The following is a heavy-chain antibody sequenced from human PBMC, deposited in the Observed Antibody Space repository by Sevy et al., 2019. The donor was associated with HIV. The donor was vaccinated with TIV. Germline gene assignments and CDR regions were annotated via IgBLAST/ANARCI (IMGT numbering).Heavy chain of an antibody. Sequence: GGCLRLSCAASGFTFDDYTMNWVRQAPGKGLEGVSGISWSSGNIAYADSVEGRFTVSRDNAKNSLYLQMNSLRVEDTALYDCVKDRSGSYSFDYWGQGTLVTVSS. J-gene: IGHJ4*02. D-gene: IGHD1-26*01. CDR2: ISWSSGNI. CDR3: VKDRSGSYSFDY. CDR1: GFTFDDYT. V-gene: IGHV3-9*01.